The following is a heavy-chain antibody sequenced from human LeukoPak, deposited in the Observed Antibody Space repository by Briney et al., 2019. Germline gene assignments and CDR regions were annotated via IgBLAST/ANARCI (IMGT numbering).Heavy chain of an antibody. CDR2: INPSGGRI. D-gene: IGHD3-22*01. V-gene: IGHV1-46*01. Sequence: ASVKVSCKASGYTFTSYYMHWVRQAPGQGLERMGIINPSGGRISYAQKFQGRVTMTRDTSTSTVYMELSSLRSEDTAVYYCARSPGNYYDSSGNFDYWGQGTLVTVSS. CDR1: GYTFTSYY. J-gene: IGHJ4*02. CDR3: ARSPGNYYDSSGNFDY.